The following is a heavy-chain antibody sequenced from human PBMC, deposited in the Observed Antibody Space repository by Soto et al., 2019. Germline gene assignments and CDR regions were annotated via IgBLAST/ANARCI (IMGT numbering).Heavy chain of an antibody. D-gene: IGHD2-2*01. CDR1: GFTFSSYA. CDR2: ISYDGSNK. V-gene: IGHV3-30-3*01. Sequence: PGGSLRLSCAASGFTFSSYAMHWVRQAPGKGLEWVAVISYDGSNKYYADSVKGRFTISRDNSKNTLYLQTNSLRAEDTAVYYCAREKAYCSSTSCFNYYYYYGMDVWGQGTTVTVSS. CDR3: AREKAYCSSTSCFNYYYYYGMDV. J-gene: IGHJ6*02.